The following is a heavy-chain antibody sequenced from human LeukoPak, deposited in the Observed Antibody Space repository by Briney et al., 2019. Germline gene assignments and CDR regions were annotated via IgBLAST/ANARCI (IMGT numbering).Heavy chain of an antibody. CDR3: ARGGVATIRTPFDY. Sequence: ASVKVSCKASGGTFTSYAMYWVRQAPGQRLEWMGWINAGNGNTKYSQKFQGRVTITRDTSASTAYMELSSLRSEDTAVYYCARGGVATIRTPFDYWGQGTLVTVSS. J-gene: IGHJ4*02. CDR1: GGTFTSYA. CDR2: INAGNGNT. D-gene: IGHD5-12*01. V-gene: IGHV1-3*01.